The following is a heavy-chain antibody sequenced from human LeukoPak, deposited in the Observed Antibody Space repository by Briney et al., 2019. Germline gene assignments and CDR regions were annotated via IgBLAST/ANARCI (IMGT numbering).Heavy chain of an antibody. Sequence: ASVKVSCKASGYTFTSYGISWVRQAPGQGLEWMGWISAYNGNTNYAQKLQGRVTMTTDTSTSTAYMELRSLRSDDMAVYYCARDRKYQLLSGAYFDYWGQGTLVTVSS. V-gene: IGHV1-18*03. CDR2: ISAYNGNT. CDR3: ARDRKYQLLSGAYFDY. J-gene: IGHJ4*02. CDR1: GYTFTSYG. D-gene: IGHD2-2*01.